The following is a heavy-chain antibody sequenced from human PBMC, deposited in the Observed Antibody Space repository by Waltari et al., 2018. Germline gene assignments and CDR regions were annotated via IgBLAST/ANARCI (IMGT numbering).Heavy chain of an antibody. V-gene: IGHV3-7*01. Sequence: VQLAQSGAEVKKPGSSLKVSCKASGFTFSSYWMSWVRQAPGKGLEWVANIKQDGSEKYYVDSVKGRFTISRDNAKNSLYLQMNSLRAEDTAVYYCARVEYSYGPNFDYWGQGTLVTVSS. CDR2: IKQDGSEK. CDR1: GFTFSSYW. CDR3: ARVEYSYGPNFDY. D-gene: IGHD5-18*01. J-gene: IGHJ4*02.